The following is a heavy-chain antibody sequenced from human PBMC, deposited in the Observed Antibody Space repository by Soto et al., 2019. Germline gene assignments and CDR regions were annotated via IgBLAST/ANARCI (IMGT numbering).Heavy chain of an antibody. Sequence: PGGSLRLSCAASGFTFSDYYMSWIRQAPGKGLEWVSYISGSSSYTNYADSVKGRFTISRDNAKNSLYLQMNSLRAEDTAVYYCARLKHYYDSSGYYYIAPVDYWGQGTLVTVSS. CDR3: ARLKHYYDSSGYYYIAPVDY. D-gene: IGHD3-22*01. CDR2: ISGSSSYT. CDR1: GFTFSDYY. J-gene: IGHJ4*02. V-gene: IGHV3-11*06.